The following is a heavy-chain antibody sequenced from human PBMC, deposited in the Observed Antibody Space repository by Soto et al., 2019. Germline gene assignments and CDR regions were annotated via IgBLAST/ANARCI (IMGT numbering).Heavy chain of an antibody. V-gene: IGHV3-23*01. D-gene: IGHD1-26*01. Sequence: GGSLRLSCAVSGFNFNIYFMTWVRQARGKGLEWISSISGSGDSTYYADSVKGRFTISRDNSKKTLYLQMNSLRAEDTAVYYCAKSCCAKSHLGAMAPFDSWGQGALVTVSS. CDR2: ISGSGDST. J-gene: IGHJ4*02. CDR1: GFNFNIYF. CDR3: AKSCCAKSHLGAMAPFDS.